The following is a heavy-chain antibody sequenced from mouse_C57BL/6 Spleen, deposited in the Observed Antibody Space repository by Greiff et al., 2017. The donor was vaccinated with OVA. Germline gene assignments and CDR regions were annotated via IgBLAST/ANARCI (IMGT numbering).Heavy chain of an antibody. CDR3: TTLGETGTGFAY. Sequence: VQLKESGAELVRPGASVKLSCTASGFNIKDDYMHWVKQRPEQGLEWIGWIDPENGDTEYASKFQGKATITADTSSNTAYLQLSSLTSEDTAVYYCTTLGETGTGFAYWGQGTLVTVSA. J-gene: IGHJ3*01. V-gene: IGHV14-4*01. D-gene: IGHD4-1*01. CDR2: IDPENGDT. CDR1: GFNIKDDY.